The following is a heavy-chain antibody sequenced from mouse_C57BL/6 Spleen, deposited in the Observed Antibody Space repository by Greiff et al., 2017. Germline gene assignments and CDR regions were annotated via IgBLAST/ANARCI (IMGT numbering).Heavy chain of an antibody. Sequence: EVHLVESGGDLVKPGGSLKLSCAASGFTFSSYGMSWVRQTPDKRLEWVATIRSGGSYTYYPESVKGQFTISRDNAKNTLYMQMSSLKSEDTALYYCARHGDYDYDVWYCDVWGTGTTVTVSS. D-gene: IGHD2-4*01. CDR1: GFTFSSYG. V-gene: IGHV5-6*01. CDR3: ARHGDYDYDVWYCDV. J-gene: IGHJ1*03. CDR2: IRSGGSYT.